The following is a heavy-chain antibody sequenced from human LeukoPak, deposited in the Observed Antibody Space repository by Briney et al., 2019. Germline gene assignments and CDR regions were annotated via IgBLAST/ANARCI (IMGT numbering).Heavy chain of an antibody. D-gene: IGHD3-3*01. V-gene: IGHV4-34*01. CDR2: INHSGST. CDR3: ARFDFWSGLLGY. Sequence: SETPSLTCAVYGGSFSGYYWSWIRQPPGKGLEWIGEINHSGSTNYNPSLKSRVTISVDTSKNQFSLKLSSVTAADTAVYYCARFDFWSGLLGYWGQGTLVTVSS. J-gene: IGHJ4*02. CDR1: GGSFSGYY.